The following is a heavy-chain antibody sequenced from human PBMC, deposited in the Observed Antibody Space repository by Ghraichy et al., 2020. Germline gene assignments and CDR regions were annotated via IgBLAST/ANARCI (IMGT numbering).Heavy chain of an antibody. CDR2: ISGSGAIM. CDR1: EFTFRTHA. J-gene: IGHJ4*02. D-gene: IGHD5-24*01. V-gene: IGHV3-23*01. CDR3: AKCLDGQKPFDY. Sequence: GGSLRLSCVASEFTFRTHAMSWVRQAPGKGLEWVAAISGSGAIMYSADSVKGRFTISRDNSKNTLYLQMNRLRAEDTAVYYCAKCLDGQKPFDYWGQGTLVTVSS.